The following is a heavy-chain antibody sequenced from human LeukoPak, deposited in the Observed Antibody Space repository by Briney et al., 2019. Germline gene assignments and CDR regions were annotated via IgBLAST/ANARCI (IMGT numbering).Heavy chain of an antibody. CDR1: GGSLSSGSYY. J-gene: IGHJ4*02. Sequence: PSETLSLTCTVSGGSLSSGSYYWRWIRQPAGKGLEWIGRIYTSGSTNYNPPLKSRVTISVDTSKNQFSLKLSSVTAADTAVYYCARLRFSEWEGYYFDYWGQGTLVTVSS. D-gene: IGHD3-3*01. V-gene: IGHV4-61*02. CDR2: IYTSGST. CDR3: ARLRFSEWEGYYFDY.